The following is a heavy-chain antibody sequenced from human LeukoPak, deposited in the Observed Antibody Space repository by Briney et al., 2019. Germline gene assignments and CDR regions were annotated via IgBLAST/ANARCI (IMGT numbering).Heavy chain of an antibody. CDR2: IYYSGST. CDR1: GGSFSGYY. V-gene: IGHV4-59*01. D-gene: IGHD6-13*01. CDR3: ARLSSSWKSSGRYYLDV. J-gene: IGHJ6*03. Sequence: TSETLSLTCAVYGGSFSGYYWSWIRQTPGLGLEWIGYIYYSGSTNYNPSLKSRVTISVDTSKNQFSLKLSTVTAADTAVYYCARLSSSWKSSGRYYLDVGGKGTRATIS.